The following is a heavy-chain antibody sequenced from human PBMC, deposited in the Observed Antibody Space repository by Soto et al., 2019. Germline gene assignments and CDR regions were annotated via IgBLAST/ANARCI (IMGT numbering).Heavy chain of an antibody. V-gene: IGHV4-59*01. D-gene: IGHD1-7*01. CDR3: AGQRAYNWNYVNWFDP. J-gene: IGHJ5*02. CDR1: GGSISSYY. Sequence: ASETLSLTCTVSGGSISSYYWSWIRQPPGKGLEWIGYIYYSGSTNYNPSLKSRVTISVDTSKNQFSLKLSSVTAADTAVYYCAGQRAYNWNYVNWFDPWGQGTLVTVSS. CDR2: IYYSGST.